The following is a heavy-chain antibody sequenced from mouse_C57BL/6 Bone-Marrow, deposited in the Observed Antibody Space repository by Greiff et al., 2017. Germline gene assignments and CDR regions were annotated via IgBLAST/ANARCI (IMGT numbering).Heavy chain of an antibody. V-gene: IGHV1-69*01. J-gene: IGHJ3*01. CDR2: IDTSDSYT. CDR1: GYTFTSYW. D-gene: IGHD1-1*01. CDR3: ASASSPALFAY. Sequence: QVQLKQPGAELVMPGASVKLSCKASGYTFTSYWMHWVKQRPGQGLEWIGEIDTSDSYTNYKLKFTGKSTLTVDKSSSTAYMQLSSLTSEGSAVYYCASASSPALFAYWGQGALVTVSA.